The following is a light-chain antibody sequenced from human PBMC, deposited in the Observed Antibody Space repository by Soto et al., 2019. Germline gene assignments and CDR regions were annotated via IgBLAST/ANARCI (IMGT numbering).Light chain of an antibody. CDR2: LEGSGSY. CDR1: SGHSSYI. J-gene: IGLJ2*01. V-gene: IGLV4-60*02. CDR3: ETWVSNTHVV. Sequence: QPVLTQSSSASASLGSSVKLTCTLSSGHSSYIIAWHQQQPGKAPRYLMKLEGSGSYNKGSGVPDRFSGSSSGADRYLTISNLQFEDEDDYYCETWVSNTHVVFGGGTKLTVL.